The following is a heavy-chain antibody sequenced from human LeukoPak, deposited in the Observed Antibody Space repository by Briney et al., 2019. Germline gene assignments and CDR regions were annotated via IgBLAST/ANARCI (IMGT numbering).Heavy chain of an antibody. CDR3: AKGEVFLEWLLKENYMDV. CDR1: GFTFNSYA. Sequence: GGSLRLSCAASGFTFNSYAMHWVRQAPGKALEWLTVMSYDGGHIYYADSVNGRFTISRDNSKNTLYLQMNSLRAEDTAVYYCAKGEVFLEWLLKENYMDVWGKGTTVTVSS. V-gene: IGHV3-30-3*01. D-gene: IGHD3-3*01. J-gene: IGHJ6*03. CDR2: MSYDGGHI.